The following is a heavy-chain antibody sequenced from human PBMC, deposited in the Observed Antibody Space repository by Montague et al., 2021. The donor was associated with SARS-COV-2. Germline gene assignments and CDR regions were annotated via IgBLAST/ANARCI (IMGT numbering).Heavy chain of an antibody. CDR2: IRSERYGGTT. CDR3: NLCPSGDWGWFDP. V-gene: IGHV3-49*04. CDR1: GFTFHDYS. J-gene: IGHJ5*02. Sequence: SLRLSCATSGFTFHDYSMTWVRQAPGKGLEWVGFIRSERYGGTTDYAASVKGRFTISRNDSRGIAYLQMNSLKIEDTAMYYCNLCPSGDWGWFDPWGQGTLVTVSP. D-gene: IGHD2-21*02.